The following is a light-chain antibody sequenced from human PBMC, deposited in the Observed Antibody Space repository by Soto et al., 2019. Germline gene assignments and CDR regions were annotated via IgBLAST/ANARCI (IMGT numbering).Light chain of an antibody. CDR2: GAS. CDR3: QQYNDWPRT. CDR1: QSVSSN. Sequence: DIVMTQSPATLSVSPGERATLSCRASQSVSSNLAWYQQKRGQAPRLLMYGASTRATGIPVRFSGSGSGTEFTLIISSLQSEDCAVYYCQQYNDWPRTFGQGTKVEIK. J-gene: IGKJ1*01. V-gene: IGKV3-15*01.